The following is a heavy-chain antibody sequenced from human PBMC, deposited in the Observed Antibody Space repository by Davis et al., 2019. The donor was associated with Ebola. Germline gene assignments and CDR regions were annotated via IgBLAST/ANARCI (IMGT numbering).Heavy chain of an antibody. CDR3: ARDVGYCSGGSCYSGGWFDP. V-gene: IGHV1-18*04. D-gene: IGHD2-15*01. CDR1: GYTFTCNY. Sequence: AASVKVSCKASGYTFTCNYIQWVRQATGQGLEWMGGIIPIFGTANYAQKLQGRVTMTTDTSTSTAYMELRSLRSDDTAVYYCARDVGYCSGGSCYSGGWFDPWGQGTLVTVSS. J-gene: IGHJ5*02. CDR2: IIPIFGTA.